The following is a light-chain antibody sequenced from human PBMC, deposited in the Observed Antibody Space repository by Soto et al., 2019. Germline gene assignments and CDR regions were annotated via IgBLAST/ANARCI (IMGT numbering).Light chain of an antibody. CDR3: KTWGTGIPVV. CDR1: SGHSSYA. Sequence: QSVLTQSPSASASLGASVKLTCTLSSGHSSYAIAWHQQQPEKGPRYLMKLDSDGSHTKGDAIPDRFSGSSSGAERYLTISSLQSEDEADYYCKTWGTGIPVVFGGGTKLTVL. CDR2: LDSDGSH. J-gene: IGLJ2*01. V-gene: IGLV4-69*01.